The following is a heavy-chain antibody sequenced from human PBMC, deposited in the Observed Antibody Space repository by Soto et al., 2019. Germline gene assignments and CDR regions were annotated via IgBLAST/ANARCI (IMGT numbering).Heavy chain of an antibody. J-gene: IGHJ4*02. CDR3: ARGNVLRFLEWLQEFDY. D-gene: IGHD3-3*01. V-gene: IGHV1-46*03. CDR1: GYTFTSYY. Sequence: ASVKVSCKASGYTFTSYYMHWVRQAPGQGLEWMGIINPSGGSTSYAQKFQGRVTMTRDTSTSTVYMELSSLRSEDTAVYYCARGNVLRFLEWLQEFDYWGQGTLVTVSS. CDR2: INPSGGST.